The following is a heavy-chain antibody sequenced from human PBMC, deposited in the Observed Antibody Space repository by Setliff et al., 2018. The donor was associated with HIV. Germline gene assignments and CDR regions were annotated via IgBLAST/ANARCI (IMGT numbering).Heavy chain of an antibody. CDR3: SRCYYNFWSGYPLDYMDV. V-gene: IGHV4-4*08. CDR2: IYTSGST. Sequence: SETLSLTCTVSGGSISSHYWSWIRQPPGKGLEWIGHIYTSGSTNYNPSLKSRVTMSVGTSKNQFSLKLSSVTAADTAVYYCSRCYYNFWSGYPLDYMDVWGKGTTVTVSS. D-gene: IGHD3-3*01. CDR1: GGSISSHY. J-gene: IGHJ6*03.